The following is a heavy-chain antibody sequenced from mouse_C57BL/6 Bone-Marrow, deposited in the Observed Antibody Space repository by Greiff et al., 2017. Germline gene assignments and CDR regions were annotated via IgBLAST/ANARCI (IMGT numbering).Heavy chain of an antibody. J-gene: IGHJ1*03. V-gene: IGHV14-3*01. Sequence: EVQLQQSVAELVRPGASVKLSCTASGFNIKNTYMPWVKQRPEQGLEWIGRIDPANGNTKYAPKFQGKATITADTSSNTAYLQLSSLTSEDTAIYYCAYYYYGSSFYWYFDVWGTGTTVTVSS. D-gene: IGHD1-1*01. CDR1: GFNIKNTY. CDR3: AYYYYGSSFYWYFDV. CDR2: IDPANGNT.